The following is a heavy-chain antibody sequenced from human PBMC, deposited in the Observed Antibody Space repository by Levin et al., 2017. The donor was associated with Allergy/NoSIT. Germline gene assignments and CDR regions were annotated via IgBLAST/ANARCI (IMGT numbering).Heavy chain of an antibody. CDR3: ARAYSGYDSGLYYFDY. CDR1: GGSISSYY. Sequence: PSETLSLTCTVSGGSISSYYWSWIRQPPGKGLEWIGYIYYSGSTNYNPSLKSRVTISVDTSKNQFSLKLSSVTAADTAVYYCARAYSGYDSGLYYFDYWGQGTLVTVSS. J-gene: IGHJ4*02. V-gene: IGHV4-59*01. D-gene: IGHD5-12*01. CDR2: IYYSGST.